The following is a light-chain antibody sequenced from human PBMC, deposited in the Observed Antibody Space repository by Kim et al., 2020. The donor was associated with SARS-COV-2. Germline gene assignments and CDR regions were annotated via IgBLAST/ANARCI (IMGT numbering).Light chain of an antibody. CDR3: QKYDSAPYT. CDR2: AES. V-gene: IGKV1-27*01. Sequence: VGDRVTITCRARKGISNYLDWYQQKPGKGPELLSFAESALQSGVQSRFSGSGSGTDFTLTISSLQPEDVETYYCQKYDSAPYTLGQGTKLEI. CDR1: KGISNY. J-gene: IGKJ2*01.